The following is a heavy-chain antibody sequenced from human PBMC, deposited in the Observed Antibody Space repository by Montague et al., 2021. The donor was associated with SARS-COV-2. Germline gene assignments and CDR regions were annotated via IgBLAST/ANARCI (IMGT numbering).Heavy chain of an antibody. V-gene: IGHV4-61*02. Sequence: TLSLTCTVSGDSTNSGSYYWSWLRQPAGKGLEWIGRVYRSGDTNYHPSLESRISISIDTSKNQISLRLTSVTAADTGVYYCGRGLVGFAGHWLRGHGTIVPVS. CDR3: GRGLVGFAGHWL. J-gene: IGHJ3*01. D-gene: IGHD1-26*01. CDR2: VYRSGDT. CDR1: GDSTNSGSYY.